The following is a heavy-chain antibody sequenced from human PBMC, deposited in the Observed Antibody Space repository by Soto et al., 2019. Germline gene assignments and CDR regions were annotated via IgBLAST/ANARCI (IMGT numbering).Heavy chain of an antibody. CDR2: IKSKTDGGTT. D-gene: IGHD3-9*01. Sequence: GGSLRLSCAASGFTFSHAWMSWVRQAPGKGLEWVGRIKSKTDGGTTDYAAPVKGRFTISRDDSKNTLYLQMNSLKTEDTAVYYCTTDLTDILPWDVWGQGTTVTVSS. CDR1: GFTFSHAW. V-gene: IGHV3-15*01. J-gene: IGHJ6*02. CDR3: TTDLTDILPWDV.